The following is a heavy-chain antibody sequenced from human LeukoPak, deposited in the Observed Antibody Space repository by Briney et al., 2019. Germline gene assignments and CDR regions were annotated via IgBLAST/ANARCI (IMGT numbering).Heavy chain of an antibody. J-gene: IGHJ6*03. V-gene: IGHV4-59*11. CDR2: IYYSGST. CDR1: GGSISSHY. CDR3: ASLTTVTTFPYYYYYMDV. Sequence: SETLSLTCTVSGGSISSHYWSWIRQPPGKGLEWIGYIYYSGSTNYNPSLKSRVTISVDTSKNQFSPKLSSVTAADTAVYYCASLTTVTTFPYYYYYMDVWGKGPRSPSP. D-gene: IGHD4-17*01.